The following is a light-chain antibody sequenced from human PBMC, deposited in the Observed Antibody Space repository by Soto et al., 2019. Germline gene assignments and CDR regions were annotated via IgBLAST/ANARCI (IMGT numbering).Light chain of an antibody. J-gene: IGLJ1*01. CDR3: SSYTSSSTPWV. Sequence: QSVLTQPTSVSGSPGQSITISCTGTSSDVGGYNYVSWYQHHPGKAPKLMICDVSDRPSGVSNRFSGSKSGNTASLTISGLQAEDEAEYYCSSYTSSSTPWVFGTGTKVTVL. CDR2: DVS. V-gene: IGLV2-14*03. CDR1: SSDVGGYNY.